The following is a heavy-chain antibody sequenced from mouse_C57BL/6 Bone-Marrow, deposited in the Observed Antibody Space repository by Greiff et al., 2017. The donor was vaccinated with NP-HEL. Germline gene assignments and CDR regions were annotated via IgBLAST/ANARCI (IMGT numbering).Heavy chain of an antibody. J-gene: IGHJ4*01. CDR3: ARVSPYAMDY. CDR2: ISDGGSYT. CDR1: GFTFSSYA. Sequence: EVHLVESGGGLVKPGGSLKLSCAASGFTFSSYAMSWVRQTPEKRLEWVATISDGGSYTYYPDNVKGRFTISRDNAKNNLYLQMSHLKSEDTAMYYCARVSPYAMDYWGQGTSVTVSS. V-gene: IGHV5-4*01.